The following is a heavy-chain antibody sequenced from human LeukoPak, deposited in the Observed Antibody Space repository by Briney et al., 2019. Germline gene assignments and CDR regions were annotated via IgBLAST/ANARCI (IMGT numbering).Heavy chain of an antibody. CDR2: IKQSGSEI. V-gene: IGHV3-7*01. CDR3: ARDRESESDSEGDY. CDR1: GITFSDHY. Sequence: GGSLRLSCAASGITFSDHYMSWIRQAPGKGLEYVALIKQSGSEIYHMDSVKGRFTISRDDATNSLYLQMNSLRVEDTALYYCARDRESESDSEGDYWGQGTLVTVSS. D-gene: IGHD4-11*01. J-gene: IGHJ4*02.